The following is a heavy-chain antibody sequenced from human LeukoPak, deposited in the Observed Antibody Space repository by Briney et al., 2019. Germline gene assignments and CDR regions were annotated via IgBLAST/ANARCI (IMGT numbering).Heavy chain of an antibody. CDR3: ARTSPRAATSDY. Sequence: SETLSLTCAVSGGSISSYYWSWIRQPAGKGLEWIGRIYTSGTTNYNPSLKSRVTMSVDASKNQFSLNLNSLTAADTAVYYCARTSPRAATSDYWGQGTLVTVSS. V-gene: IGHV4-4*07. D-gene: IGHD2-15*01. CDR1: GGSISSYY. CDR2: IYTSGTT. J-gene: IGHJ4*02.